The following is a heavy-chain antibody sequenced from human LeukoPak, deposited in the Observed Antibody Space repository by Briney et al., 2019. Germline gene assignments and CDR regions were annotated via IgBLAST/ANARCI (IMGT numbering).Heavy chain of an antibody. CDR1: GFTFGSYS. J-gene: IGHJ4*02. D-gene: IGHD3-22*01. CDR3: ARDGDSSGYIGN. V-gene: IGHV3-21*01. CDR2: ISGSSSYI. Sequence: PGGSLRLSCAASGFTFGSYSMNWVRQAPGKGLEWVSSISGSSSYIYYADSVKGRFTTSRDNAKNSLYLQMNSLRAEDTAVYYCARDGDSSGYIGNWGQGTLVTVSS.